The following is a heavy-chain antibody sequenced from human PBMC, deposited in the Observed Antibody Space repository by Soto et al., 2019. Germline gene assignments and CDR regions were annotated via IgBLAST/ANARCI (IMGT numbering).Heavy chain of an antibody. CDR3: ARKSDQLLWGNWFDP. Sequence: QEQLQESGPGLVKPSETLSLTCTVSGGFVSHSYWAWIRRTPGKGLDWIGSISYSGLTTYNPSLRSRVTMSIDTSKNQFSLKVTSATAADTAVYYCARKSDQLLWGNWFDPWGQGTLVTVSS. J-gene: IGHJ5*02. CDR1: GGFVSHSY. D-gene: IGHD2-2*01. CDR2: ISYSGLT. V-gene: IGHV4-59*02.